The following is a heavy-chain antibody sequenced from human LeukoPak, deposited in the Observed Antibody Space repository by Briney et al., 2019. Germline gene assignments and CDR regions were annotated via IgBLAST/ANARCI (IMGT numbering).Heavy chain of an antibody. CDR1: GGTFSSYA. V-gene: IGHV1-69*13. CDR3: ARGPGIAVAGWYYYFDY. D-gene: IGHD6-19*01. CDR2: IIPIFGTA. Sequence: ASVKVSCKASGGTFSSYAISWVRQAPGQGLGWMGGIIPIFGTANYAQKFQGRVTITADESTSTAYMELSSLRSEDTAVYYCARGPGIAVAGWYYYFDYWGQGTLVTVSS. J-gene: IGHJ4*02.